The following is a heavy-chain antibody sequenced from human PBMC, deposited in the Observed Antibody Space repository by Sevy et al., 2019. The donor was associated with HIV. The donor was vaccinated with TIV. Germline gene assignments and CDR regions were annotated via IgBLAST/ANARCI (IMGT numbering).Heavy chain of an antibody. J-gene: IGHJ3*02. D-gene: IGHD6-19*01. V-gene: IGHV3-23*01. CDR3: GRSELALAGTVRKGAFDI. CDR1: GFTFSSYA. Sequence: GGSLRLSCAASGFTFSSYAMSWVRQAPGKGLEWVSAISGSGGSTYYADSVKGRFTISRDNSKNTLYLQMNSLRAEDTAVSYCGRSELALAGTVRKGAFDIWGQGTMVTVSS. CDR2: ISGSGGST.